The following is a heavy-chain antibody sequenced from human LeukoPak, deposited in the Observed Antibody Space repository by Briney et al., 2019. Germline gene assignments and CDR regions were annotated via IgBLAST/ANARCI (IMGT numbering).Heavy chain of an antibody. CDR2: INPNSGGT. D-gene: IGHD3-3*01. CDR1: GYTFTGYY. V-gene: IGHV1-2*02. J-gene: IGHJ3*02. Sequence: ASVKVSCKASGYTFTGYYMHWVRQAPGQGLEWMGWINPNSGGTNYAQKFQGRVTMTRDTSISTAYMELSRMRSDDRAVYYCARGSQPGYDFWSGYGGDAFDIWGQGKMVTVSS. CDR3: ARGSQPGYDFWSGYGGDAFDI.